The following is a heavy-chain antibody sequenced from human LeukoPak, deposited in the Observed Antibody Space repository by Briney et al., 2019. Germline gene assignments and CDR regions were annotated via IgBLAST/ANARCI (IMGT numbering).Heavy chain of an antibody. CDR2: ISTASNP. Sequence: PGGSLRLSCAASGFTVRSYDMHWVRQVAGKGLEWVSAISTASNPHYAASVQGRFTIFRANAENSLYLQMNSLSAEDTAVYYCARELGIEGYWYFDLWGRGTLVTVYS. D-gene: IGHD7-27*01. V-gene: IGHV3-13*05. J-gene: IGHJ2*01. CDR3: ARELGIEGYWYFDL. CDR1: GFTVRSYD.